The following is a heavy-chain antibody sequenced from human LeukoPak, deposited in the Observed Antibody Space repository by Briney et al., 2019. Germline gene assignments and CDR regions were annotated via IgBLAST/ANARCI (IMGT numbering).Heavy chain of an antibody. Sequence: SETLSLTCAVYGGSFSGYYWSWIRQHPGKGLEWIGYIYYSGSTYYNPSLKSRVTISVDTSKNQFSLKLSSVTAADTAVYYCARAHVLQPGAYNWFDPWGQGTLVTVSS. CDR2: IYYSGST. J-gene: IGHJ5*02. D-gene: IGHD2-2*01. CDR1: GGSFSGYY. V-gene: IGHV4-31*11. CDR3: ARAHVLQPGAYNWFDP.